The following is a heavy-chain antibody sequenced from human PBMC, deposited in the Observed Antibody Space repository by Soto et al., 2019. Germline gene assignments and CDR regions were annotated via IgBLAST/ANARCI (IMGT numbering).Heavy chain of an antibody. Sequence: PGGSLRLSCAASGFTFSDAWMSWVRQAPGKGLDWVGRIKSKSDGGTTEYAAPVRGRFTISRDDSKNTLYLQINSLKTEDTAVYYCTTHLRRLAVVVGSTGYFNTWGQGTPVTVSS. CDR3: TTHLRRLAVVVGSTGYFNT. J-gene: IGHJ5*02. V-gene: IGHV3-15*01. CDR2: IKSKSDGGTT. D-gene: IGHD2-15*01. CDR1: GFTFSDAW.